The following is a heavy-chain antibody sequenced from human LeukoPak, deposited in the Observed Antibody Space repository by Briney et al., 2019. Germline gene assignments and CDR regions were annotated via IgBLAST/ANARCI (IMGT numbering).Heavy chain of an antibody. CDR1: GFTFSSYG. CDR2: IRYDGSNK. D-gene: IGHD5-12*01. V-gene: IGHV3-33*06. Sequence: GGSLRLSCAASGFTFSSYGMHWVRQAPGKGLEWVAVIRYDGSNKYYADSEKGRFTISRDNSKNTLYLQMKSLRAEDTAVYYCAKDGLYGGYTTFDYWGQGTLVTVSS. CDR3: AKDGLYGGYTTFDY. J-gene: IGHJ4*02.